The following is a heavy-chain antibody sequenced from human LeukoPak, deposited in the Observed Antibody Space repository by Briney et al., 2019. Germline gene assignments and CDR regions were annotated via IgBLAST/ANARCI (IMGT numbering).Heavy chain of an antibody. V-gene: IGHV3-23*01. D-gene: IGHD1/OR15-1a*01. CDR1: GFTFNNHA. CDR3: AQEGLQQHFNFDS. J-gene: IGHJ4*02. Sequence: PGGSLRLSCAASGFTFNNHAMSWFRQAPGKGLEWLSSIVGHGDQYFYADSVKGRFIISRDNSRNTLSLQMNSLTAADTAVYYCAQEGLQQHFNFDSWGQGTLVTVSS. CDR2: IVGHGDQY.